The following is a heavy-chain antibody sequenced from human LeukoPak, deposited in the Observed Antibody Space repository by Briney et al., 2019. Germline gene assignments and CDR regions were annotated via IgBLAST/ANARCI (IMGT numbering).Heavy chain of an antibody. Sequence: GGSLTLSCAASGFTFSDYWMHWVRQAPGKGLVWVSRISSDGSRVTYADSVKGRFTISRDNAKNTLYLQMNSLRAEDTAGYYCAKDGGGTIFGMVIILHYMDVWGKGTTVTVSS. CDR1: GFTFSDYW. CDR3: AKDGGGTIFGMVIILHYMDV. V-gene: IGHV3-74*01. D-gene: IGHD3-3*01. CDR2: ISSDGSRV. J-gene: IGHJ6*03.